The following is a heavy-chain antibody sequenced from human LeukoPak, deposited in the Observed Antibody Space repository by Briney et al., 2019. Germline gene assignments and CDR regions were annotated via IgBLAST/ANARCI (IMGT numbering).Heavy chain of an antibody. CDR1: GGSFSGYS. J-gene: IGHJ6*03. CDR2: INHSGST. V-gene: IGHV4-34*01. CDR3: ARETSQKGAHYMDV. D-gene: IGHD3-16*01. Sequence: PSETLSLTCAVYGGSFSGYSWSWIRQPPGKGLEWIGEINHSGSTNYNPSLKSRLTISVDTSKNQFSLKLSSVTAADTAVYYCARETSQKGAHYMDVWGKGTTVTISS.